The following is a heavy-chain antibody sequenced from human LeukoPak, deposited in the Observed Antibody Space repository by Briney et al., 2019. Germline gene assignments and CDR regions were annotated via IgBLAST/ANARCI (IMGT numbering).Heavy chain of an antibody. V-gene: IGHV1-18*01. Sequence: ASVTVSCKASGGTFSSYAISWVRQAPGQGLEWMGWISAYNGNTNYAQKFQGRVTMTTDIFTSTAYMELRSLRSDDTAVYYCARDGGYSSSWSGYWGQGTLVTVSS. CDR1: GGTFSSYA. J-gene: IGHJ4*02. CDR2: ISAYNGNT. CDR3: ARDGGYSSSWSGY. D-gene: IGHD6-13*01.